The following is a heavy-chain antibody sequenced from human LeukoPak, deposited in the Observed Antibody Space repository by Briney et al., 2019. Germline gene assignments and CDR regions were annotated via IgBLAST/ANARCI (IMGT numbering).Heavy chain of an antibody. Sequence: GGSLRLSCAASGFTFSSYSMNWVRQAPGKGLEWVSSISSSSSYIYYADSVKGRFTISRDNAKNSLYLQMNSLRAEDTAVYYCASFFSYYYDSSDFTTQGHFDYWGQGPLVTVSS. CDR2: ISSSSSYI. CDR3: ASFFSYYYDSSDFTTQGHFDY. D-gene: IGHD3-22*01. V-gene: IGHV3-21*01. J-gene: IGHJ4*02. CDR1: GFTFSSYS.